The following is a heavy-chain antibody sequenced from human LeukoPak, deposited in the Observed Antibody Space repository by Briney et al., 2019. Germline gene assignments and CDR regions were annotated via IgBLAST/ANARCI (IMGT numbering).Heavy chain of an antibody. CDR2: IYTSGST. CDR1: GGSISSGDYY. D-gene: IGHD1-14*01. V-gene: IGHV4-61*02. Sequence: SETLSLTCTVSGGSISSGDYYWSWIRQPAGKGLEWIGRIYTSGSTNYNPSLKSRVTISVDTSKNQFSLKLSSVTAADTAVYYCARDSRNPREGWFDPWGQGTLVTVSS. J-gene: IGHJ5*02. CDR3: ARDSRNPREGWFDP.